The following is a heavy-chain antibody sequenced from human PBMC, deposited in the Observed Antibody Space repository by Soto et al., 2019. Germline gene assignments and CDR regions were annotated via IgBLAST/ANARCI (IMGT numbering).Heavy chain of an antibody. V-gene: IGHV3-66*01. CDR2: IYSGGST. Sequence: EVQLVESGGGLVQPGGSLRLSCAASGFTVSSAYMSWVRQTPEKGLEWVSVIYSGGSTYYADSVKGRFTISRDNSKNTLYLQMNSLRADDTAMYYCARSTFHSGSYSNFDYWGQGTLVSVSS. J-gene: IGHJ4*02. D-gene: IGHD1-26*01. CDR1: GFTVSSAY. CDR3: ARSTFHSGSYSNFDY.